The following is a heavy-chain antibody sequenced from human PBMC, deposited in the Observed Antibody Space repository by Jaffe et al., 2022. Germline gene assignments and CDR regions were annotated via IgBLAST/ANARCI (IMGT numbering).Heavy chain of an antibody. Sequence: QVQLVQSGAEVKKPGSSVKVSCKASGGTFSSYTISWVRQAPGQGLEWMGRIIPILGIANYAQKFQGRVTITADKSTSTAYMELSSLRSEDTAVYYCARSIQLWSEYFDYWGQGTLVTVSS. J-gene: IGHJ4*02. CDR1: GGTFSSYT. CDR2: IIPILGIA. D-gene: IGHD5-18*01. V-gene: IGHV1-69*02. CDR3: ARSIQLWSEYFDY.